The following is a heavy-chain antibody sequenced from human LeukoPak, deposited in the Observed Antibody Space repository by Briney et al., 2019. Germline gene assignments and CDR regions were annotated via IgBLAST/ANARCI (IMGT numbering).Heavy chain of an antibody. V-gene: IGHV3-21*01. D-gene: IGHD6-13*01. Sequence: PGGSLRLSCAASGFTFSSYSMNWVRQAPGKGLEWVSSISSSSSYIYYADSVKGRFTISRDNAKNSLYLQMNSLRAEDTAVYYCARDAIAAAGPTFDYWGQGTLVTVSS. CDR2: ISSSSSYI. CDR1: GFTFSSYS. J-gene: IGHJ4*02. CDR3: ARDAIAAAGPTFDY.